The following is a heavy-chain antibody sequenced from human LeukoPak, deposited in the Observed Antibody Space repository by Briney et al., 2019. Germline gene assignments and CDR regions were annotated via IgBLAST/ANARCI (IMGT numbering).Heavy chain of an antibody. CDR3: ARSSHTYYYDSVDY. D-gene: IGHD3-22*01. CDR2: ISGSGGST. CDR1: GFTFSSYA. V-gene: IGHV3-23*01. J-gene: IGHJ4*02. Sequence: GGSLRLSCAASGFTFSSYAMSWVRQAPGKGLEWVSTISGSGGSTYYADSVKGRFTISRDNSKNTLYLQMNSLRAEDTAVYYCARSSHTYYYDSVDYWGQGTLVTVSS.